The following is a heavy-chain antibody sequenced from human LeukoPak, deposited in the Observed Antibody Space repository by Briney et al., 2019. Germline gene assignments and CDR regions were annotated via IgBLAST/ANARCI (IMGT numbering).Heavy chain of an antibody. D-gene: IGHD3-10*01. Sequence: PGGSLRLSCAASGFTFSSYAMSWVRQAPGKGLEWVSAISGSGGSTYYADSVKGRFTISRDNSKNTLYLQMNSLRAEDTAVYYCANYHSQGSITMVRGVIRWGQGTMVTVSS. J-gene: IGHJ3*01. CDR2: ISGSGGST. CDR1: GFTFSSYA. CDR3: ANYHSQGSITMVRGVIR. V-gene: IGHV3-23*01.